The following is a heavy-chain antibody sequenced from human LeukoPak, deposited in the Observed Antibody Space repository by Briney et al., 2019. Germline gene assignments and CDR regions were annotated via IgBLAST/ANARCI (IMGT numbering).Heavy chain of an antibody. D-gene: IGHD2-2*01. J-gene: IGHJ6*02. CDR1: GFTFSSYW. Sequence: GGSLRLSCVASGFTFSSYWMYWVRQDPGKGLVWVSGMKGDGSDTTYADSVKGRFTISRDNAKNTLYLQMNSLRAEDTAVYYCARYCSSTSCYGLYGMDVWGQGTTVTVSS. CDR2: MKGDGSDT. V-gene: IGHV3-74*01. CDR3: ARYCSSTSCYGLYGMDV.